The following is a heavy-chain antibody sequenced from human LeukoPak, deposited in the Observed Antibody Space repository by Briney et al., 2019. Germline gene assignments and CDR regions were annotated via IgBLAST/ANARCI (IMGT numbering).Heavy chain of an antibody. J-gene: IGHJ4*02. CDR1: GESFSGYY. V-gene: IGHV4-34*01. CDR2: INHSGST. Sequence: SETLSLTCAVYGESFSGYYWSWIRQPPGKGLEWIGEINHSGSTNYNPSLKSRVTISVDTSKNPFSLKLSSVTAADTAVYYCARGTPLYNWNDIGAFDYWGQGTLVTVSS. CDR3: ARGTPLYNWNDIGAFDY. D-gene: IGHD1-1*01.